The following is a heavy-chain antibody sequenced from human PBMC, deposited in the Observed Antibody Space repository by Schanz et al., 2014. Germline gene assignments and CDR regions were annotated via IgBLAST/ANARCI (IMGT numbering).Heavy chain of an antibody. D-gene: IGHD5-12*01. CDR3: ARGGGPEDVFDI. Sequence: QVQLVQSGAEVKKPGASVKVSCKASGYTFTSYSMHWVRQAPGQGLEWMGWISAYNGHTDYAQKLQGRVTLTTDTSTSTAYMDLRSLRSDDTAVYYCARGGGPEDVFDIWGQGTILTVSS. V-gene: IGHV1-18*04. CDR1: GYTFTSYS. CDR2: ISAYNGHT. J-gene: IGHJ3*02.